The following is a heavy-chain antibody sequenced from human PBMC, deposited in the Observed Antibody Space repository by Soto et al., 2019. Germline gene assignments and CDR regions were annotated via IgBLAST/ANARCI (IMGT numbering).Heavy chain of an antibody. Sequence: QVQLVQSGAEVKKPGSSVKVSCKASGGTFSSYAISWVRQAPGQGLEWMGGIIPIFGTANYAQKFQGRVTITADESTSTAYMELSSLRSEDTAVYYCARSRNYYGSGSPSSWEFRGYNWFDPWGQGTLVTVSS. D-gene: IGHD3-10*01. V-gene: IGHV1-69*01. CDR2: IIPIFGTA. J-gene: IGHJ5*02. CDR1: GGTFSSYA. CDR3: ARSRNYYGSGSPSSWEFRGYNWFDP.